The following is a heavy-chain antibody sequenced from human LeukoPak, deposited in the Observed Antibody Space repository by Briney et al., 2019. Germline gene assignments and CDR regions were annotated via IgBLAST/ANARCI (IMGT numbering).Heavy chain of an antibody. CDR3: RRGAGSSSLSNDY. J-gene: IGHJ4*02. Sequence: PGGSLRLSCAASGFTFSSYAMHWVRQAPGKGLEWVAVISYDGSNKYYADSVKGRFTISRDNSKNTLYLQMNSLRAEDTAVYYCRRGAGSSSLSNDYWGQGTLVTVSS. V-gene: IGHV3-30-3*01. D-gene: IGHD6-6*01. CDR1: GFTFSSYA. CDR2: ISYDGSNK.